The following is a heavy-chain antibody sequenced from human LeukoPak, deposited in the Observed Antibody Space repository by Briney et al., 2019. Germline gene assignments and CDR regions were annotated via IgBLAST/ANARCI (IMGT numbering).Heavy chain of an antibody. J-gene: IGHJ4*02. CDR3: AKDRPITMVRGVRGSDY. Sequence: GGSLRLSCAASGFTFSSYAMSWVRQAPGKGLEWVSAISGSGDSTYYADSVKGRFTISRDNSKNTLYLQMNSLRAEDTAVYYCAKDRPITMVRGVRGSDYWGQGTLVTVSS. V-gene: IGHV3-23*01. CDR2: ISGSGDST. CDR1: GFTFSSYA. D-gene: IGHD3-10*01.